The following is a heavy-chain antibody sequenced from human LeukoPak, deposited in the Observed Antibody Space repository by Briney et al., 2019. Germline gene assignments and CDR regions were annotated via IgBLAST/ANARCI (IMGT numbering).Heavy chain of an antibody. CDR2: MYHSGST. CDR3: ARGRGYYYDSSGYRKPPPNVLVY. Sequence: SETLSLTCTVSGGSISSYYWSWIRQPPGKGLEWIGSMYHSGSTYYNPSLKSRVTISVDTSKNQFSLKLRSVTAADTAVYYCARGRGYYYDSSGYRKPPPNVLVYWGQGTLVTVSS. D-gene: IGHD3-22*01. CDR1: GGSISSYY. V-gene: IGHV4-38-2*02. J-gene: IGHJ4*02.